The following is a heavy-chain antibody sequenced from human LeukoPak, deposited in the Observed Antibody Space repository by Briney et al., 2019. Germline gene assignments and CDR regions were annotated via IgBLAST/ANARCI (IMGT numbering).Heavy chain of an antibody. CDR2: IMPLFGTA. J-gene: IGHJ5*02. V-gene: IGHV1-69*05. Sequence: SVKVSCKNSGGTFNNSAISWVRQAPGQGLEWLGGIMPLFGTAGYAQKFQGRVTITKDESTRTVYLELTSLTSDDTAVYYCARDVHGDYGSGWFDPWGQGTLVSVSS. D-gene: IGHD4-17*01. CDR1: GGTFNNSA. CDR3: ARDVHGDYGSGWFDP.